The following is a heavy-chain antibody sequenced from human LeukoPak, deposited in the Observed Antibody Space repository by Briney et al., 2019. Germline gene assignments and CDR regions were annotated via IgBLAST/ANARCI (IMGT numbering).Heavy chain of an antibody. V-gene: IGHV3-15*01. J-gene: IGHJ5*02. CDR1: RISFSNAW. CDR3: TTDYGEYCSGTTCYKGS. D-gene: IGHD2-2*02. Sequence: PGGSLRLSCTASRISFSNAWMSWVRQAPGRGLEWVGRIKGKTDGETTDYAAPVKGRFTISRDDSKNTVYLQMNSLKTEDTAVYYCTTDYGEYCSGTTCYKGSWGQGTLVTVSS. CDR2: IKGKTDGETT.